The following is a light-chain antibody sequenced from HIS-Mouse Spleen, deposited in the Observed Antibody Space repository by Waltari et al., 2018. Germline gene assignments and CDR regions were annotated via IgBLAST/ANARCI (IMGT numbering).Light chain of an antibody. Sequence: HSALTQPASVSGPPRQSITISCAGTSTNDGGYNYVPWYQQHPGKAPKLMIYEVSNRPSGVSNRFSGSKSGNTASLTISGLQAEDEADYYCSSYTSSSTPYVFGTGTKVTVL. V-gene: IGLV2-14*01. CDR2: EVS. CDR3: SSYTSSSTPYV. CDR1: STNDGGYNY. J-gene: IGLJ1*01.